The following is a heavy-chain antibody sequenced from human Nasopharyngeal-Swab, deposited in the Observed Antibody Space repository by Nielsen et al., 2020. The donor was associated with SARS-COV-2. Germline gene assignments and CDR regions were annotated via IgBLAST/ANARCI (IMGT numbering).Heavy chain of an antibody. CDR3: VRGGNCSSTSCYLDY. V-gene: IGHV3-7*01. CDR2: IKQDGSEK. J-gene: IGHJ4*02. Sequence: GESLKISCAASGFTFSSYWMSWVRQAPGKGLEWVANIKQDGSEKYYVDSVKGRFTISRDNAKNSLYLQMNSLRAEDTAVYYCVRGGNCSSTSCYLDYWGQGTLVTVSS. CDR1: GFTFSSYW. D-gene: IGHD2-2*01.